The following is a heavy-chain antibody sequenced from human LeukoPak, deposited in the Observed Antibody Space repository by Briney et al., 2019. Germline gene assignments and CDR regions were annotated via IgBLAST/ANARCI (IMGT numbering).Heavy chain of an antibody. CDR3: ARVRGLGGYQDY. CDR2: IYYNGRT. V-gene: IGHV4-59*12. J-gene: IGHJ4*02. CDR1: GGSISNYY. Sequence: SETLSLTCTVSGGSISNYYWSWIRQSPGKGLEWIGFIYYNGRTNYNPSLKSRLTISVDTSKNQFSLKLSSVTAADTAVYYCARVRGLGGYQDYWGQGTLVTVSS. D-gene: IGHD3-22*01.